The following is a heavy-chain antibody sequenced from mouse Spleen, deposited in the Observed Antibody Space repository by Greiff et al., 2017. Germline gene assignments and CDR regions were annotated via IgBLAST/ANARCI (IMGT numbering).Heavy chain of an antibody. J-gene: IGHJ2*01. CDR2: IHPGNSDT. CDR3: RIGGSGYFDY. CDR1: GYTFTSYW. D-gene: IGHD1-1*01. V-gene: IGHV1-5*01. Sequence: EVKLVEPGTVLARPGASVKMSCKPSGYTFTSYWMHWVKQRPGQGLEWIGVIHPGNSDTSYNQKFKGKAKLTAVTSASTAYMELSSLTNEDSAVYYCRIGGSGYFDYWGQGTTLTVSS.